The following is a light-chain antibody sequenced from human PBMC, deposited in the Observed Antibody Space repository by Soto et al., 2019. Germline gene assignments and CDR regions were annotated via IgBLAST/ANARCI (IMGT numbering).Light chain of an antibody. V-gene: IGKV3-11*01. J-gene: IGKJ4*01. CDR1: QSVSSC. CDR3: QQRSNWQLT. Sequence: EIVLTQSPATLSLSPGERATFSCRASQSVSSCLAWYQQKPGQAPRLLIYDASNRATGIPARFSGSGSGTDVTLTISSLVPEDFAVYYCQQRSNWQLTFGGGTKVDIK. CDR2: DAS.